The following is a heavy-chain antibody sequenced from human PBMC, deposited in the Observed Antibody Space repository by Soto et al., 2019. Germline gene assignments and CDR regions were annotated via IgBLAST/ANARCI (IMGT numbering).Heavy chain of an antibody. D-gene: IGHD3-22*01. V-gene: IGHV1-18*01. Sequence: APVKVSCKASGYTFTSYGISSVREAPGQGLERMGWISAYNGNTDYAQKLQGRVTMTTDTSTSTAYMELRSLRSDDTAVYYCARTHFAIKVYYYDSSGYYHNWFDPWGQGTLVTVSS. CDR3: ARTHFAIKVYYYDSSGYYHNWFDP. CDR2: ISAYNGNT. CDR1: GYTFTSYG. J-gene: IGHJ5*02.